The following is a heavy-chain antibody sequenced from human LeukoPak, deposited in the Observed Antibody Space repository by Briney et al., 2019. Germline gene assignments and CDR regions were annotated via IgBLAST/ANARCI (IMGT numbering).Heavy chain of an antibody. D-gene: IGHD3-22*01. Sequence: SETLSLTCTVSGGSISMTSFYWGWIRQTPRKGLEWIGNIYYSGSTYYNPSLKSRVTISVDTSKNQFSLKLSSVTAADTAVYYCARGGDYYDSSGYYYSYWGQGTLVTVSS. CDR3: ARGGDYYDSSGYYYSY. CDR2: IYYSGST. J-gene: IGHJ4*02. CDR1: GGSISMTSFY. V-gene: IGHV4-39*01.